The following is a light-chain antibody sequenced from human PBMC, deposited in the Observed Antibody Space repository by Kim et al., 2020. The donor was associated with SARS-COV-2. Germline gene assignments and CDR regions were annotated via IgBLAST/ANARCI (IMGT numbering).Light chain of an antibody. J-gene: IGLJ2*01. CDR1: NIGGKN. Sequence: APGKTATITCGGNNIGGKNVHWYQQKPGQAPVVVIYNDSDRPSDIPARFSGSNSGNTTTLIISRAEAGNEADYYCQVWDTSSDHVVFGGGTQLTVL. CDR3: QVWDTSSDHVV. V-gene: IGLV3-21*04. CDR2: NDS.